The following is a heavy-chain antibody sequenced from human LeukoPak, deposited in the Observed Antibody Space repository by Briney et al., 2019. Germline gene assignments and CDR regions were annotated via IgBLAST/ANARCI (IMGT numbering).Heavy chain of an antibody. CDR3: AKDWGHMTTVTGTYFDY. CDR2: IRYDGSNK. Sequence: PGGSLRLSCAASGFTFSSYGMHWVRQAPGKGLEWVAFIRYDGSNKYYADSVKGRFTISRDNSKNTLYLQMNSLRAEDTAVYYCAKDWGHMTTVTGTYFDYWGQGPLVTVSS. J-gene: IGHJ4*02. D-gene: IGHD4-17*01. V-gene: IGHV3-30*02. CDR1: GFTFSSYG.